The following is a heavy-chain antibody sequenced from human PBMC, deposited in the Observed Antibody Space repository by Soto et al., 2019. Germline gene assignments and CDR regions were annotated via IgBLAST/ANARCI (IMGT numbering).Heavy chain of an antibody. CDR1: GGSISSGDYY. V-gene: IGHV4-30-4*01. CDR2: IYYSGST. D-gene: IGHD3-16*01. CDR3: ARVRGGGADAFDI. J-gene: IGHJ3*02. Sequence: QVPLQESGPGLVKPSQTLSLTCTVSGGSISSGDYYWSWIRQPPGKGLEWIGYIYYSGSTYYNPSLRSRVTISVDTSKHHFSLKLSSVTAADTAVYYCARVRGGGADAFDIWGQGTMVTVSS.